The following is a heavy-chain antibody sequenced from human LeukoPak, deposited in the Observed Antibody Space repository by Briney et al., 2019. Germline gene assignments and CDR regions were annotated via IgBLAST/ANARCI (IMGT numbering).Heavy chain of an antibody. CDR2: ISYDGRNK. CDR3: ARGGDSSGYLYYYYGMDV. V-gene: IGHV3-30*04. J-gene: IGHJ6*02. D-gene: IGHD3-22*01. CDR1: GFTFSSYA. Sequence: GGSLRLSCAASGFTFSSYAMHWVRQAPGKGLEWVAVISYDGRNKYYADSVKGRFTISRDNSKNTLYLQMNSLRAEDTAVYYCARGGDSSGYLYYYYGMDVWGQGTTVTVSS.